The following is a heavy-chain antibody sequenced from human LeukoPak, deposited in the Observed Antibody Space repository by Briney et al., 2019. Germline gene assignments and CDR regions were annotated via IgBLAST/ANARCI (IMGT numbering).Heavy chain of an antibody. CDR3: ARTTEGGYTYDYFYYYYMDV. CDR1: GVTISSYY. Sequence: SETLSLTCTVSGVTISSYYLSWIRQPPGKGLEWIWYIYYSGSTNYNPSLKSRVTISVDTSKNQFSLKLSPVTAADTAVYYCARTTEGGYTYDYFYYYYMDVWGKGTTVTISS. J-gene: IGHJ6*03. CDR2: IYYSGST. D-gene: IGHD5-18*01. V-gene: IGHV4-59*01.